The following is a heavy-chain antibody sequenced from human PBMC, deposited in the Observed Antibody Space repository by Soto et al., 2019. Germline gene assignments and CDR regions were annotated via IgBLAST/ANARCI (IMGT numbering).Heavy chain of an antibody. CDR3: ARGCRGGGHYYFDY. CDR2: INSDDTSS. Sequence: EVQLMESGGGLVQPGESLRLSCAASGLSVSNYWMHWVRQTPGKGLVWVSRINSDDTSSSYAASVKGRFTISRDNAKNTLYLQMKCLRADETAVYYCARGCRGGGHYYFDYWGQGTLVTVSS. CDR1: GLSVSNYW. V-gene: IGHV3-74*01. D-gene: IGHD3-10*01. J-gene: IGHJ4*02.